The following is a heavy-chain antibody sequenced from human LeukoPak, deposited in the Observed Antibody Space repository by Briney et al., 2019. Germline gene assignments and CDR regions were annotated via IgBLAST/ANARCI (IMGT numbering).Heavy chain of an antibody. Sequence: ASVKVSCKASGYTFTGYYIHWVRQAPGQGLEWMGWINPNSGNTAYAQKFQGRVTITRNTSISTAYMELSSLRSEDTAVYYCAREDYYDSGSNDYWGQGTLVTVSS. CDR2: INPNSGNT. CDR1: GYTFTGYY. CDR3: AREDYYDSGSNDY. V-gene: IGHV1-8*03. D-gene: IGHD3-22*01. J-gene: IGHJ4*02.